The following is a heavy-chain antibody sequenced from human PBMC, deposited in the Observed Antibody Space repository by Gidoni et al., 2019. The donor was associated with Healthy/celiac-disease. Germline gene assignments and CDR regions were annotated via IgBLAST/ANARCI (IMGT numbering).Heavy chain of an antibody. CDR3: AREEFGIAAVRAHYYYGMDV. Sequence: QVQLVQSGAEVKKPGASVKVSCKASGYTFTSYGISRVRQAPGQGLEWMGWISAYNGNTNYAQKLQGRVTMTTDTSTSTAYMELRSLRSDDTAVYYCAREEFGIAAVRAHYYYGMDVWGQGTTVTVSS. CDR1: GYTFTSYG. V-gene: IGHV1-18*01. D-gene: IGHD6-13*01. J-gene: IGHJ6*02. CDR2: ISAYNGNT.